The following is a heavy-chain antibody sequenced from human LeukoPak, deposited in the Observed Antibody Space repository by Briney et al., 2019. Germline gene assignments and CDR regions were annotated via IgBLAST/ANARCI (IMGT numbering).Heavy chain of an antibody. CDR2: ISDRGKT. J-gene: IGHJ3*02. D-gene: IGHD2-21*01. CDR3: ANLLPMHRVADSIDI. CDR1: GITFRSDD. V-gene: IGHV3-23*01. Sequence: PGGSLRLSCVASGITFRSDDMSWVRQAPGKGLEWISAISDRGKTDYADSAKGRFTISRDNSKNTLYLQLSSLRADETAIYYGANLLPMHRVADSIDIWGQGTLVTVSS.